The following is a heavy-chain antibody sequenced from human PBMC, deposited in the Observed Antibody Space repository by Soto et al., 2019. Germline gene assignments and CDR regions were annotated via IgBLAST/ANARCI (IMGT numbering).Heavy chain of an antibody. CDR2: IYSGGST. CDR3: ARGPRYYYDSSGYYWGLGPEDNYFDY. J-gene: IGHJ4*02. D-gene: IGHD3-22*01. V-gene: IGHV3-66*01. Sequence: PMRLSCAASGVTSSSNYMSWVRQAPGKGLEWVSVIYSGGSTYYADSVKGRFTISRDNSKNTLYLQMNSLRAEDTAVYYCARGPRYYYDSSGYYWGLGPEDNYFDYWGQGTLVTVSS. CDR1: GVTSSSNY.